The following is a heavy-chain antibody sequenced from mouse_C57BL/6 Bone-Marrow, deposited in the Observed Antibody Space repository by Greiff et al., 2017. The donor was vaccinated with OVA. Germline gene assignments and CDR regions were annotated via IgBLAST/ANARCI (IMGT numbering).Heavy chain of an antibody. J-gene: IGHJ1*03. D-gene: IGHD1-1*01. V-gene: IGHV1-74*01. CDR2: IHPSASDT. CDR1: GYTFTSYW. CDR3: AIRILRCLYFDV. Sequence: QVQLQQPGAELVKPGASVKVSCKASGYTFTSYWMHWVKQRPGQGLEWIGRIHPSASDTNYNQKFKGKASFTVDKSSSTAYMQLRSLTSEDSAVYYCAIRILRCLYFDVWGTGTTVTVSS.